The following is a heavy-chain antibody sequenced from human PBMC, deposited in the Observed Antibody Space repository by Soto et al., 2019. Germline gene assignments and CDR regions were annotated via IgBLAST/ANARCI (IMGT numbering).Heavy chain of an antibody. J-gene: IGHJ6*02. V-gene: IGHV5-51*01. CDR3: ATTQSSAKFKTYYYDMHV. D-gene: IGHD3-10*01. Sequence: HGESLKISCKDSGHSFTNYWIVWVRQMPGKGLEWMGTIYPDDPETRYSPSFQGQVTISADKSINTAYLQWSSLKASDTAIYYCATTQSSAKFKTYYYDMHVWGQGTTVTVSS. CDR1: GHSFTNYW. CDR2: IYPDDPET.